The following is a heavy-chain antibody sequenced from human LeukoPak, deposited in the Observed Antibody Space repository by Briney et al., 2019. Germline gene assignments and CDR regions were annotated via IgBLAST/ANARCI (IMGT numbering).Heavy chain of an antibody. Sequence: GGSLRLSCAPSGSTFSDYYMTWIRRAPGRGRGWVSYISSSSSYTNYADSVKGRFTISRDNAKNSLYLQMNSLRAEDTAVYYCARDVRGGIGLDVWGKGTTVTVSS. D-gene: IGHD3-10*02. J-gene: IGHJ6*04. CDR1: GSTFSDYY. V-gene: IGHV3-11*06. CDR2: ISSSSSYT. CDR3: ARDVRGGIGLDV.